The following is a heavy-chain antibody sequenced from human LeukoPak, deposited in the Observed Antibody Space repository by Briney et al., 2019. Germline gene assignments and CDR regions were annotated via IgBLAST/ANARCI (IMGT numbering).Heavy chain of an antibody. CDR1: GFTVSSNY. CDR3: ARPSPPGDGYNPSDH. D-gene: IGHD5-24*01. Sequence: GGSLRLSCAASGFTVSSNYMSWVRQAPGKGLEWVSVIYSGGSTYYADSVKGRFSISRDNSNSMVYLQMTSLRLEDTAVYYCARPSPPGDGYNPSDHWGQGSLVIVS. CDR2: IYSGGST. J-gene: IGHJ4*02. V-gene: IGHV3-53*05.